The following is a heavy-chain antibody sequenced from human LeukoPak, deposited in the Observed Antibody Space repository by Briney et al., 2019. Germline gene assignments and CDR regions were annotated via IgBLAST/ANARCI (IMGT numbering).Heavy chain of an antibody. D-gene: IGHD2-2*02. CDR3: LLYVGFIDY. J-gene: IGHJ4*02. Sequence: SETLSLTCTVSGGSISSSGYYWGWIRQPPGKGLEWIGSIYSSGSTYYNPSLKSRVTISVDTSKNQFSLKLSSVTAADTAVYYFLLYVGFIDYWGQGTLGTVSS. CDR2: IYSSGST. CDR1: GGSISSSGYY. V-gene: IGHV4-39*03.